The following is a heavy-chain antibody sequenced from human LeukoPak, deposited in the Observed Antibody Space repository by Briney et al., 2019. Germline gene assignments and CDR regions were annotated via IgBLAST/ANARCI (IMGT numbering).Heavy chain of an antibody. V-gene: IGHV3-66*01. CDR3: ARETPGSRVFDS. J-gene: IGHJ4*02. D-gene: IGHD1-14*01. CDR2: IYSSDAT. CDR1: GFTFSSYW. Sequence: GGSLRLSCAASGFTFSSYWMNWVRQAPGKGLEWVSIIYSSDATYYADSVKGRFTVSRDKAKNTLYLQMNSLRADDTAVYYCARETPGSRVFDSWGQGTLVTVSS.